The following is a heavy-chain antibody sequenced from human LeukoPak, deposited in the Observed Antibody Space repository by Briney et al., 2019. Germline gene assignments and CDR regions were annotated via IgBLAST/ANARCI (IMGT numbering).Heavy chain of an antibody. J-gene: IGHJ4*02. CDR1: GYTFRSYD. D-gene: IGHD6-19*01. CDR3: ARDRDSSGWHVADY. Sequence: ASVKVSCKASGYTFRSYDITWVRQAPGQGLEWMGWISPNNGNTNYAQKFQGRVTMTTDTPTSTAYMEMRSLRSDDTAVYYCARDRDSSGWHVADYWGQGTLVTGSS. CDR2: ISPNNGNT. V-gene: IGHV1-18*01.